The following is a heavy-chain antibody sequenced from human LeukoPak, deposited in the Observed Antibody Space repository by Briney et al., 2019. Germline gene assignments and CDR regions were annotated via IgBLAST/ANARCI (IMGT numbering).Heavy chain of an antibody. Sequence: GSLRLSCAASGFTFSSYAMSWVRQAPGKGLEWASAISGSGGSTYYADSVKGRFTISRDNSKNTLYLQMSSLRAEDTAVYYCAKRLAYCGGDCYAYYYYGMDVWGQGTTVTVSS. V-gene: IGHV3-23*01. D-gene: IGHD2-21*02. CDR2: ISGSGGST. CDR1: GFTFSSYA. CDR3: AKRLAYCGGDCYAYYYYGMDV. J-gene: IGHJ6*02.